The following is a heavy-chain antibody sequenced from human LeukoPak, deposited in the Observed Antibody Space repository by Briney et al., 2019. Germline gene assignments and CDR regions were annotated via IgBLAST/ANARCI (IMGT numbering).Heavy chain of an antibody. D-gene: IGHD5-18*01. CDR1: GYTFTGYY. CDR2: INPNSGGT. Sequence: ASVKVSCKASGYTFTGYYMHWVRQAPGQGLEWMGWINPNSGGTNYAQKFQGRVTITRDTSISTAYMELSRLRSDDTAVYYCARAADTAMAHFDYWGQGTLVTVSS. V-gene: IGHV1-2*02. J-gene: IGHJ4*02. CDR3: ARAADTAMAHFDY.